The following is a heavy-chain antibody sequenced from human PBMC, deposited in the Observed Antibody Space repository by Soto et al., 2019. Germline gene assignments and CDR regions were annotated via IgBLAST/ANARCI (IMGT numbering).Heavy chain of an antibody. CDR1: GFTFSSYG. J-gene: IGHJ4*02. CDR2: VSYDGSNK. CDR3: AKEYSSGHDY. V-gene: IGHV3-30*18. D-gene: IGHD6-19*01. Sequence: GGSLRLSCAASGFTFSSYGMHWVRQAPGKGLEWVAVVSYDGSNKYYADSVKGRFTISRDNSKNTLYLQMNSLRAEDTAVYYCAKEYSSGHDYWGQGTLVTVSS.